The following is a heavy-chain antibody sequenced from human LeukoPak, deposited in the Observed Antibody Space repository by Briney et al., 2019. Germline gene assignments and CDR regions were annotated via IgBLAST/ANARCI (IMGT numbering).Heavy chain of an antibody. Sequence: PSETLSLTCNVSDDSINDYYWSWIRQSPGKGLEWIGAIYYTGSTKYTSSLKSRVTISLDTSKSQFSLRLTSVTAADTAVYYCARARNWFDPWGQGTLDTVSS. CDR2: IYYTGST. CDR3: ARARNWFDP. J-gene: IGHJ5*02. CDR1: DDSINDYY. V-gene: IGHV4-59*01.